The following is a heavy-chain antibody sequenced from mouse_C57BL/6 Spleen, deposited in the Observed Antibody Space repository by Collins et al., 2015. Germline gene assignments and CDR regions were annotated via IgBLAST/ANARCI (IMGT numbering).Heavy chain of an antibody. CDR1: GFTFNTNA. V-gene: IGHV10S3*01. J-gene: IGHJ3*01. D-gene: IGHD3-1*01. Sequence: EVQLVETGGGLVQPKGSLKLSCAASGFTFNTNAMNWVRQAPGKGLEWVARIRSKSNNYATYYADSVKDRFTIFRDDSQSMLYLQMNNLKTEDTAMYYCVTMGASYWGQGTLVTVSA. CDR3: VTMGASY. CDR2: IRSKSNNYAT.